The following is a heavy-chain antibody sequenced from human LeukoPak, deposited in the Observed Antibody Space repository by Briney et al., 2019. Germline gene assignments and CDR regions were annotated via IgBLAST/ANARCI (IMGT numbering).Heavy chain of an antibody. D-gene: IGHD6-13*01. CDR1: GGSFSGYY. V-gene: IGHV4-34*01. CDR2: INHSGST. Sequence: SETLSLTCAVYGGSFSGYYWSWIRQPPGKGLEWIGEINHSGSTNYNPSLKSRVTISVDTSKNQFSLELSSVTAADTAVYYCARAGYRAYYFDYWGQGTLVTVSS. CDR3: ARAGYRAYYFDY. J-gene: IGHJ4*02.